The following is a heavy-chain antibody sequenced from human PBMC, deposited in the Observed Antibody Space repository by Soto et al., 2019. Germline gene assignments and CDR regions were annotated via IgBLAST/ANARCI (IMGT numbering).Heavy chain of an antibody. J-gene: IGHJ6*02. CDR2: IWYDGSNK. D-gene: IGHD1-26*01. Sequence: GGSLRLSCAASGFTFSSYGMHWVRQAPGKGLEWVAVIWYDGSNKYYADSVKGRFTISRDNSKNTLYLQMNSLRAEDTAAYYCARDELVGSGSYVGGGMDVWGQGTTVTVSS. V-gene: IGHV3-33*01. CDR1: GFTFSSYG. CDR3: ARDELVGSGSYVGGGMDV.